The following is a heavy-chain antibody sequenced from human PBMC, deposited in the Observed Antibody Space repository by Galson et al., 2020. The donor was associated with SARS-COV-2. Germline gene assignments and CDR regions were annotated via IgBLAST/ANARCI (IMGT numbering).Heavy chain of an antibody. D-gene: IGHD5-12*01. CDR2: ISAYNGNT. CDR1: GYTFTSYG. Sequence: ASVKVSCKASGYTFTSYGISWVRQAPGQGLEWMGWISAYNGNTNYAQKLQGRVTMTTDTSTSTAYMELRSLRSDDTAVYYCARGPYSGYDYGIREYYYYYYGMDVWGQGTTVTVSS. V-gene: IGHV1-18*04. CDR3: ARGPYSGYDYGIREYYYYYYGMDV. J-gene: IGHJ6*02.